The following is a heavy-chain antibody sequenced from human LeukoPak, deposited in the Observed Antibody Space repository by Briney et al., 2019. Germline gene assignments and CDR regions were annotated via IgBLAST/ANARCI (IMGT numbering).Heavy chain of an antibody. J-gene: IGHJ6*04. CDR2: IKEDGSEK. CDR3: AELGITMIGGV. CDR1: GFTFSSYW. D-gene: IGHD3-10*02. V-gene: IGHV3-7*01. Sequence: SGGSLRLSCAASGFTFSSYWMSWVRQAPGKGLEWVANIKEDGSEKYYVDSVKGRFTISRDNAKNSLYLQMNSLRAEDTAVYYCAELGITMIGGVWGKGTTVTISS.